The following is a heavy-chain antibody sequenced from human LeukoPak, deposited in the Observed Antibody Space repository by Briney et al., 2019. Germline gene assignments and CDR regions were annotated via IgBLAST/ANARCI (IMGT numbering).Heavy chain of an antibody. V-gene: IGHV4-34*01. CDR3: ARHGAGSVVPIIPDYYFDY. CDR1: GGSFSGYY. D-gene: IGHD3-10*01. CDR2: INHSGST. Sequence: SETLSLTCAVYGGSFSGYYWSWIRQPPGKGLEWIGEINHSGSTNYNPSLKSRVTISVDTSKNQFSLKLSSVTAADTAVYYCARHGAGSVVPIIPDYYFDYWGQGTLVTVSS. J-gene: IGHJ4*02.